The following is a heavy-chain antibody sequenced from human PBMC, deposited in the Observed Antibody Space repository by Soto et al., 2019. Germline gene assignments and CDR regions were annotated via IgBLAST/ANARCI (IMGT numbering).Heavy chain of an antibody. CDR2: INHSGST. Sequence: NPSETLSLTCAVYGGSFSGYYWSWIRQPPGKGLEWIGEINHSGSTNYNPSLKSRVTISVDTSKNQFSLKLSSVTAADTAVYYYARGGGIAAAGRSGDWFDPWGQGTLVTVSS. CDR3: ARGGGIAAAGRSGDWFDP. CDR1: GGSFSGYY. J-gene: IGHJ5*02. D-gene: IGHD6-13*01. V-gene: IGHV4-34*01.